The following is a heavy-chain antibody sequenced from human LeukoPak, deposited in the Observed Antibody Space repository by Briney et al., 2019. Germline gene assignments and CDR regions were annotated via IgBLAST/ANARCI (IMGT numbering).Heavy chain of an antibody. J-gene: IGHJ3*02. CDR2: INAGNGNT. D-gene: IGHD2-2*01. CDR1: GYTFTSYA. V-gene: IGHV1-3*01. CDR3: ARISSAMPNDAFDI. Sequence: GASVKVSCKASGYTFTSYAMHWVRQAPGQRLEWTGWINAGNGNTKYSQKFQGRVTITRDTSASTAYMELSSLRSEDTAVYYCARISSAMPNDAFDIWGQGTMVTVSS.